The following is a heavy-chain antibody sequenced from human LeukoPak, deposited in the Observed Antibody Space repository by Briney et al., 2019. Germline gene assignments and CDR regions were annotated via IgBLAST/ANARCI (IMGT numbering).Heavy chain of an antibody. V-gene: IGHV4-59*12. Sequence: SETPSLTCTVSGGSISSYYWSWIRQPPGKGLEWIGYIYYSGSTNYNPSLKSRVTISVDTSKNQFSLKLSSVTAADTAVYYCASDRKIWVRVFDIWGQGTMVTVSS. CDR1: GGSISSYY. D-gene: IGHD7-27*01. CDR3: ASDRKIWVRVFDI. CDR2: IYYSGST. J-gene: IGHJ3*02.